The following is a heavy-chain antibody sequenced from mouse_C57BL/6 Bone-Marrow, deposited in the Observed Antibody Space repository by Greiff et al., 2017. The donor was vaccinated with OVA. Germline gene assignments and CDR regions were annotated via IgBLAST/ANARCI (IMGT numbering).Heavy chain of an antibody. J-gene: IGHJ2*01. CDR3: ASSIYYDLDY. CDR1: GFNIKDYY. Sequence: VQLQQSGAELVKPGASVKLSCTASGFNIKDYYMHWVKQRTEQGLEWIGRIDPEDGETKYAPKFQGKATLTADKSSSTAYMQFSSLTSEDSAIYYCASSIYYDLDYWGQGTTLTVSS. V-gene: IGHV14-2*01. CDR2: IDPEDGET. D-gene: IGHD2-4*01.